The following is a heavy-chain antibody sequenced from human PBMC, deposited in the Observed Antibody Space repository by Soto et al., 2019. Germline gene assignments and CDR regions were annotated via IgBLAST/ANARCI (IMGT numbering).Heavy chain of an antibody. CDR2: ISGSGGST. Sequence: PGGSLRLSCAASGFTFSSYAMSWVRQAPGKGLEWVSAISGSGGSTYYADSVKGRFTISRDNSKNTLYLQMNSLRAEDTAVNYCAKRRDKYGDYVLIAFDIWGQGTMVTVSS. V-gene: IGHV3-23*01. CDR1: GFTFSSYA. CDR3: AKRRDKYGDYVLIAFDI. J-gene: IGHJ3*02. D-gene: IGHD4-17*01.